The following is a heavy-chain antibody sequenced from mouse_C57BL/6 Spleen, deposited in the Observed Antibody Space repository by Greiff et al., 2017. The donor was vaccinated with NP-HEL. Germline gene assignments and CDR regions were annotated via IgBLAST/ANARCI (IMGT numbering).Heavy chain of an antibody. J-gene: IGHJ2*01. CDR1: GFTFSSYT. Sequence: EVKLVESGGGLVKPGGSLKLSCAASGFTFSSYTMSWVRQTPEKRLEWVATISGGGGDTYYPDRVKGRFTISRDNAKNTLYLQMSSLRSEDTALYYCERDYYGKRYFDYWGQGTTLTVSS. CDR3: ERDYYGKRYFDY. CDR2: ISGGGGDT. V-gene: IGHV5-9*01. D-gene: IGHD1-1*01.